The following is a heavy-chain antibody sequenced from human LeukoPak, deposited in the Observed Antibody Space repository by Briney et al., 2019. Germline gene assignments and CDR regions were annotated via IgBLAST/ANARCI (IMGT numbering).Heavy chain of an antibody. CDR1: GFTFSSYA. Sequence: PGGSLRLSCAASGFTFSSYAMSWVRQAPGKGLEWVSAISGSGGSTYYADSVKGRFTISRDNSKNTLYLQMSSLRSEDTAVYYCARDQGTVDAFDIWGQGTMVTVSS. CDR3: ARDQGTVDAFDI. D-gene: IGHD3/OR15-3a*01. CDR2: ISGSGGST. J-gene: IGHJ3*02. V-gene: IGHV3-23*01.